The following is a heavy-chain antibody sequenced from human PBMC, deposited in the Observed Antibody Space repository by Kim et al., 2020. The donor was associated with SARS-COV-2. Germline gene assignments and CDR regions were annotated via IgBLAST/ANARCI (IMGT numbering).Heavy chain of an antibody. V-gene: IGHV3-48*03. CDR2: ISKSGTGR. D-gene: IGHD5-12*01. CDR1: GFTFSSYE. Sequence: GGSLRLSCAVSGFTFSSYEMNWVRQAPGKGLEWVSYISKSGTGRQYADSVKGRFTISRDNAKNSLYLQMNSLRAEDTAFYYYAREVATTPDAFDIWGQGTLVTVSS. CDR3: AREVATTPDAFDI. J-gene: IGHJ3*02.